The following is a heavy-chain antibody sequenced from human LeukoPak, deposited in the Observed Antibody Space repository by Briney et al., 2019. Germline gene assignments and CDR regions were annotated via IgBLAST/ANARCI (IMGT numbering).Heavy chain of an antibody. J-gene: IGHJ6*02. CDR1: GGSISSYY. CDR3: ARGVGASPLYYYYYGLDV. V-gene: IGHV4-59*01. CDR2: IYYSGST. D-gene: IGHD1-26*01. Sequence: MTSETLSLTCTVSGGSISSYYWSWIRQPPGKGLEWIGYIYYSGSTNYNPSLKSRVTISVDTSKNQFSLKLSSVTAADTAMYYCARGVGASPLYYYYYGLDVWGRGTTVTVSS.